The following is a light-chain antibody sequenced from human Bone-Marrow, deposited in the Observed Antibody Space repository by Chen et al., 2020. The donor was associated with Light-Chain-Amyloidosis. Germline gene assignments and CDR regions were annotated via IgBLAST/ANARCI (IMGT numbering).Light chain of an antibody. CDR3: SSYTSSSSWV. V-gene: IGLV2-14*03. CDR1: SSDVGGYNY. J-gene: IGLJ3*02. Sequence: QSALTQPTSVSASPGPSITISCPGTSSDVGGYNYASWYQHHPGKAPKLMIYDVSNRPSGVSNRFSGSKSGNTASLTISGLQAEDEADYYCSSYTSSSSWVFGGGTKLTVL. CDR2: DVS.